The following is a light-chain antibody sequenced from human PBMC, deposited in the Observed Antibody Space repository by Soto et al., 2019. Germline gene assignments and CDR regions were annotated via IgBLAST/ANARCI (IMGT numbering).Light chain of an antibody. Sequence: EIVLTQSPGTLSLSPGERATLSCRASQSVSSSYLAWYQQKPGQAPRLLIYGASSRATGIPGRFSGSGSETDFTNTISRLEPEDFTVYYCQQYCSSPMYTFGQGTKLEIK. CDR1: QSVSSSY. CDR2: GAS. J-gene: IGKJ2*01. V-gene: IGKV3-20*01. CDR3: QQYCSSPMYT.